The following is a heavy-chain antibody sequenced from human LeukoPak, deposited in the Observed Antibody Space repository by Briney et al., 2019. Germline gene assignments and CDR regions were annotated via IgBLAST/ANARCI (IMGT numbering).Heavy chain of an antibody. D-gene: IGHD4-17*01. V-gene: IGHV3-30*18. CDR2: ISYDGSNK. Sequence: GGSLRLPCAASGFTFSSYGMHWVRQAPGKGLEWVAVISYDGSNKYYADSVKGRFTISRDNSKNTLYLQMNSLRAEDTAVYYCAKVLYGTDAFDIWGQGTMVTVSS. CDR3: AKVLYGTDAFDI. J-gene: IGHJ3*02. CDR1: GFTFSSYG.